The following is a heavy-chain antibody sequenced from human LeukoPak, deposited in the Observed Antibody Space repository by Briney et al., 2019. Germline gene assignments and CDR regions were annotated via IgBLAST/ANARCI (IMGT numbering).Heavy chain of an antibody. CDR3: ARIGGINEGIQLWPLDY. Sequence: PSETLSLTCAVYGGSFSGYYWSWIRQPPGKGLEWIGEINHSGSTNYNPSLKSRVTISVDTSKNQFSLKLSSVIAADTAVYYCARIGGINEGIQLWPLDYWGQGTLVTVSS. V-gene: IGHV4-34*01. CDR1: GGSFSGYY. J-gene: IGHJ4*02. D-gene: IGHD5-18*01. CDR2: INHSGST.